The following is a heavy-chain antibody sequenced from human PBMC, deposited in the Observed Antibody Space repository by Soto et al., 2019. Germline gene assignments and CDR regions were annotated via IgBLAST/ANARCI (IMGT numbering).Heavy chain of an antibody. J-gene: IGHJ3*02. CDR2: ISSTSNPI. CDR1: GFTFSSYS. CDR3: RSGRPVYTKYDVLNI. D-gene: IGHD2-2*02. V-gene: IGHV3-21*01. Sequence: EFQLVESGGGLVRPGGSLRLSCADSGFTFSSYSMNWVRQAPGKGLQWVSSISSTSNPIFYAESVEGRFTISRDNAKRSLYRQTDSERVEETAVYYCRSGRPVYTKYDVLNIWSPATMFTCSS.